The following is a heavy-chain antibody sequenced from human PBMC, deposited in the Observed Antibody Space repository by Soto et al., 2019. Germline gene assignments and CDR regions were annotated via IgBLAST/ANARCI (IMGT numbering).Heavy chain of an antibody. J-gene: IGHJ6*02. CDR1: GGTFSIYA. V-gene: IGHV1-69*13. Sequence: SVKVSCKASGGTFSIYAIIWVRQAPGQGLEWMGGIIPIFGTANYAQKFQGRVTITADESTSTAYMELSSLRSEDTAVYYCARDLPAAKHPYYYYGMDVWGQGTTVTVSS. CDR3: ARDLPAAKHPYYYYGMDV. D-gene: IGHD2-2*01. CDR2: IIPIFGTA.